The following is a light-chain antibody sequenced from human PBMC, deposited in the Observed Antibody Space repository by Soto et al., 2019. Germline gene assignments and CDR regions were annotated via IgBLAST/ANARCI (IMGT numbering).Light chain of an antibody. CDR2: GHN. CDR3: QSYDSSLSGSGV. J-gene: IGLJ3*02. V-gene: IGLV1-40*01. CDR1: YSNIGAGYE. Sequence: QSVLTQPPSVSGAPGQMVTISCTGSYSNIGAGYEVHWYQQIPGTAPKLLISGHNNRPSGVPDRFFGSKSGTSASLTIIGLQAEDEADYYCQSYDSSLSGSGVFGGGTQLTVL.